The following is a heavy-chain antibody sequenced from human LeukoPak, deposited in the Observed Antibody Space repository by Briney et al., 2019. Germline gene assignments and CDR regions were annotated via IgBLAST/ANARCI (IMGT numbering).Heavy chain of an antibody. CDR2: INPSGGST. CDR3: ARTTIRKYDPLGY. D-gene: IGHD3-16*01. V-gene: IGHV1-46*01. J-gene: IGHJ4*02. Sequence: ASVRVSCKASGYTFTSYYMHWVRQAPGQGLEWMGVINPSGGSTSYAQKFQGRVTMTRDTSTSTVYMELSSLRSEDTAVYYCARTTIRKYDPLGYWGQGTLVTVSS. CDR1: GYTFTSYY.